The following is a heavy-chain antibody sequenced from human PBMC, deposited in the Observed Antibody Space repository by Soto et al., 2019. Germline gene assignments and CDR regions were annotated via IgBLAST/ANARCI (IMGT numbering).Heavy chain of an antibody. CDR1: GFIFSRYV. D-gene: IGHD3-9*01. CDR3: AKGSYDILTGVHY. CDR2: ISNEGTNK. Sequence: GGSLRLSCAASGFIFSRYVMHWVRQAPGKGLEWVAVISNEGTNKYYAESVKGRFTISRDNSKKKQYLEMSSLKVEDTAEYYCAKGSYDILTGVHYWGQGTLVTVSS. J-gene: IGHJ4*02. V-gene: IGHV3-30*18.